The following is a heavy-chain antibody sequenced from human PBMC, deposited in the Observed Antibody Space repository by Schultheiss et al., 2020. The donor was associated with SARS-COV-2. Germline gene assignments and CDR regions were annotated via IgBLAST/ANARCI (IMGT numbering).Heavy chain of an antibody. CDR2: IYSGGST. V-gene: IGHV3-66*02. CDR1: GFTVSSNY. Sequence: GGSLRLSCAASGFTVSSNYMSWVRQAPGKGLEWVSVIYSGGSTYYADSVKGRFTISRDNSKNTLYLQMNSLRAEDTAVYYCARTSGWPTRNAFDIWGQGTMVTVSS. D-gene: IGHD6-19*01. CDR3: ARTSGWPTRNAFDI. J-gene: IGHJ3*02.